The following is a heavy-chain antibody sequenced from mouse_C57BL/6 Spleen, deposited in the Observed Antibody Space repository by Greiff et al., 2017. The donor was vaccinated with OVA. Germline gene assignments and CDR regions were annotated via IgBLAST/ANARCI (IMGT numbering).Heavy chain of an antibody. CDR1: GFTFSDAW. CDR3: TRKSNYAFDY. V-gene: IGHV6-6*01. D-gene: IGHD2-5*01. J-gene: IGHJ2*01. CDR2: IRNKANNHAT. Sequence: EVMLVESGGGLVQPGGSMKLSCAASGFTFSDAWMDWVRQSPEKGLEWVAEIRNKANNHATYYAESVKGRFTISRDDSKSSVYLQMNSLRAEDTGIYYCTRKSNYAFDYWGQGTTLTVSS.